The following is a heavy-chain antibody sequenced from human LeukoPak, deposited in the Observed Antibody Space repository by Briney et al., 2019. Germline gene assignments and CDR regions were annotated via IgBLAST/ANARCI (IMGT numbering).Heavy chain of an antibody. CDR1: GFTVRSNY. D-gene: IGHD2-15*01. Sequence: GGSLRLFCAASGFTVRSNYMSWVRQAPGKGLEWVSVIYSDGSTYYADSVQGRCTISRDNSKNTLFLQMISLRAEDTAVYYCARSMVVVCVTAYFDYWGQGTLVTVSS. V-gene: IGHV3-66*01. J-gene: IGHJ4*02. CDR3: ARSMVVVCVTAYFDY. CDR2: IYSDGST.